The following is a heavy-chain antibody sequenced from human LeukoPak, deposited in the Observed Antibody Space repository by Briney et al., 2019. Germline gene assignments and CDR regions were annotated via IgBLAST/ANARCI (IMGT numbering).Heavy chain of an antibody. J-gene: IGHJ6*03. CDR1: GYTFTDYL. CDR3: ARGRRYYDFWSGYSRPLYYMDV. D-gene: IGHD3-3*01. Sequence: ASVRVSCKASGYTFTDYLINWVRQATGQGLEWMGWMNPNSGNTGYAQKFQGGVTITRNTSISTAYMELSSLRSEDTAVYYCARGRRYYDFWSGYSRPLYYMDVWGKGTTVTVSS. CDR2: MNPNSGNT. V-gene: IGHV1-8*03.